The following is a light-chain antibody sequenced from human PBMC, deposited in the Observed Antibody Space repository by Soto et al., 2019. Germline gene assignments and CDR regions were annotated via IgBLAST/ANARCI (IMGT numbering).Light chain of an antibody. J-gene: IGKJ1*01. Sequence: EIVMTQSPATLSVSPGERATLSCRASQSVSSNLAWYQQKPGQAPRLLIYGASTRATGIPTRFSGSWSGTEFTLTISSLQSEDFALYYCQQYNYWWTFGQGTKVEIK. CDR3: QQYNYWWT. V-gene: IGKV3-15*01. CDR2: GAS. CDR1: QSVSSN.